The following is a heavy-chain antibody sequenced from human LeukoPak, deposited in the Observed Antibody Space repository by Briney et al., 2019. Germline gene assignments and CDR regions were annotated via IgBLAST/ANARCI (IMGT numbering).Heavy chain of an antibody. CDR2: IKQDGSEK. V-gene: IGHV3-7*01. CDR3: ARSLWPEDY. CDR1: GFTFSSYW. J-gene: IGHJ4*02. Sequence: GGSLRLSCAASGFTFSSYWMSWVRQAPGKGLEWVANIKQDGSEKNYVDSVRGRFTISRDNAKTSLYLQMNSLRAEATAVYYCARSLWPEDYWGQGTLVTVSS. D-gene: IGHD5-18*01.